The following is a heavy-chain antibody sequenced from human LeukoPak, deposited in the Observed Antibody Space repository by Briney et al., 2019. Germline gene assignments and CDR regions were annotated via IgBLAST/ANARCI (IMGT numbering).Heavy chain of an antibody. D-gene: IGHD6-19*01. CDR2: ISSSSSTI. J-gene: IGHJ6*02. Sequence: GGSLRLSCAASGFTFSSYSMNWVRQAPGKGLERVSYISSSSSTIYYADSVKGRFTISRDNAKNSLYLQMNSLRAEDTAVYYCAKSLAVAGNYGMDVWGQGTTVTVSS. CDR3: AKSLAVAGNYGMDV. CDR1: GFTFSSYS. V-gene: IGHV3-48*04.